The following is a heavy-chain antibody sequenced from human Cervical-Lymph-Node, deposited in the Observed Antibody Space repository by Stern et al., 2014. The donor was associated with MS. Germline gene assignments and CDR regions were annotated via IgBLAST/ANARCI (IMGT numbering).Heavy chain of an antibody. CDR2: LIPFYGAT. Sequence: QEQLVQSGSEVKKPGSSVKVSCKPSGDTFSNYALSWVRQAPGQGLEWVGGLIPFYGATRYGRKFQGRVTITPEESTGTAFMELTNLTSDDTAIYYCALRRSYYVFWGQGTLITVS. CDR1: GDTFSNYA. J-gene: IGHJ4*02. D-gene: IGHD4-11*01. CDR3: ALRRSYYVF. V-gene: IGHV1-69*01.